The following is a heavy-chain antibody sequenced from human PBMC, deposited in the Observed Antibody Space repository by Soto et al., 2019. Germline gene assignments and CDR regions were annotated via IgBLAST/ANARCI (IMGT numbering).Heavy chain of an antibody. CDR2: IYSGGST. J-gene: IGHJ3*02. V-gene: IGHV3-66*01. D-gene: IGHD6-13*01. CDR3: ARVPIIAAAGPRRAFDI. CDR1: GLPFSSNY. Sequence: GGSLRLSCAASGLPFSSNYMSWVRPAPGKGLEWVSVIYSGGSTYYADSVKGRFTISRDNSKNTLYLQMNSLRAEDTAVYYCARVPIIAAAGPRRAFDIWGQGTMVTVSS.